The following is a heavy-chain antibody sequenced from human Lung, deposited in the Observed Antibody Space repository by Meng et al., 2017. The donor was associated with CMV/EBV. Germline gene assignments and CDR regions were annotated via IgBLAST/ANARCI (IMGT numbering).Heavy chain of an antibody. Sequence: GGSLRLXCAASGFMFSDYSMNWVRQAPGKGLEWVSSISNGGAYIYYADSVKGRFTISRDNAQNSLYLQMNSLRAEDTAVYYCARDVSPRSSVYFAIYYFYALDVWGQGNXVTGAS. J-gene: IGHJ6*02. CDR1: GFMFSDYS. CDR2: ISNGGAYI. V-gene: IGHV3-21*01. D-gene: IGHD5/OR15-5a*01. CDR3: ARDVSPRSSVYFAIYYFYALDV.